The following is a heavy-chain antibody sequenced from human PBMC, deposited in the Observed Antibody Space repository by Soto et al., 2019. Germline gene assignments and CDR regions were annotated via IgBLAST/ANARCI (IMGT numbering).Heavy chain of an antibody. CDR1: GFTFNTYW. J-gene: IGHJ4*02. V-gene: IGHV3-7*01. D-gene: IGHD6-25*01. CDR3: ARFTRGSSGDY. Sequence: EVQLVESGGNLVQPGGSLRLSCVASGFTFNTYWMSWVRQAPGKGLEWVANIKEDGSDKYYVDSVKGRFTISRDNAKNLLYLQMNSLGAWDTAMYYCARFTRGSSGDYWGQGTLVTVSS. CDR2: IKEDGSDK.